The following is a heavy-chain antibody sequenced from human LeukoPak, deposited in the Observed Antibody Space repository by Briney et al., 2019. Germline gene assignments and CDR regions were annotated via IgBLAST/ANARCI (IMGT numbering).Heavy chain of an antibody. CDR3: ARLSPIFGVVSWLEYFDL. D-gene: IGHD3-3*01. J-gene: IGHJ2*01. V-gene: IGHV4-59*08. Sequence: SETLSLTCTVSGGSISSYYWSWIRQPPGKGLEWIGYIYYSGSTNYNPSLKSRVTISVDTSKNQFSLKLSSVTAADTAVYYCARLSPIFGVVSWLEYFDLWGRGTLVTVSS. CDR1: GGSISSYY. CDR2: IYYSGST.